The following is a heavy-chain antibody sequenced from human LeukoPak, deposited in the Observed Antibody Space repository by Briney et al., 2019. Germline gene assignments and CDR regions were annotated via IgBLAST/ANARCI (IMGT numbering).Heavy chain of an antibody. V-gene: IGHV3-7*01. Sequence: GGSLRLSCAASGFTFSSYWMSWVRQAPGKGLEWVANIKQDGSEKYYVDSVKGRFTISRDNAKNSLYLQMNSLRAEDTAVYYCARHGRRGLINWFDPWGQGTLVTVSS. CDR1: GFTFSSYW. J-gene: IGHJ5*02. CDR3: ARHGRRGLINWFDP. D-gene: IGHD3-22*01. CDR2: IKQDGSEK.